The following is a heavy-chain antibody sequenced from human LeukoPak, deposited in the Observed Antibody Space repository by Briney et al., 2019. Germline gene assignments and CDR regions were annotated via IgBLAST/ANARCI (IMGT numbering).Heavy chain of an antibody. CDR1: GGSISSSNW. Sequence: KPSETLSLTCAVSGGSISSSNWWSWVRQPPGKGLEWIGEIYHSGSTNYNPSLKSRVTISVDKSKNQFSLKLSSVTAADTAVYYCASLSAAHYYYYGMDVWGQGTTVTVSS. CDR3: ASLSAAHYYYYGMDV. V-gene: IGHV4-4*02. CDR2: IYHSGST. D-gene: IGHD2-2*01. J-gene: IGHJ6*02.